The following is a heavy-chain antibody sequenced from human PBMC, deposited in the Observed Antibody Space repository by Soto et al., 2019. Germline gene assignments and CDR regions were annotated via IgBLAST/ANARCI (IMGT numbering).Heavy chain of an antibody. J-gene: IGHJ5*02. CDR1: GGTFSSYT. Sequence: QVQLVQSGAEVKKPGSSVKVSCKASGGTFSSYTISWVRQAPGQGLEWMGRIIPILGIANYAQKFQGRVTIPGDKSTSIASRALSSLRSEDTAVYYCASGPTGTTGSPGWFDPWGQGTLVTVSS. CDR2: IIPILGIA. V-gene: IGHV1-69*02. D-gene: IGHD1-1*01. CDR3: ASGPTGTTGSPGWFDP.